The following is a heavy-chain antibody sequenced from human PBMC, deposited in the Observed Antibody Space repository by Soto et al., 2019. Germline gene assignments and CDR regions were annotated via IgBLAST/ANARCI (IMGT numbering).Heavy chain of an antibody. D-gene: IGHD2-15*01. CDR3: ARLQLGYCSGGSCYQEYFQH. Sequence: GASVKVSCKASGYTFTSYGISWVRQAPGQGLEWMGWISAYNGNTNYAQKLQGRVTMTTDTSTSTAYMELRSLRSDDTAVYYCARLQLGYCSGGSCYQEYFQHWGQGTLVTVSS. CDR1: GYTFTSYG. J-gene: IGHJ1*01. CDR2: ISAYNGNT. V-gene: IGHV1-18*04.